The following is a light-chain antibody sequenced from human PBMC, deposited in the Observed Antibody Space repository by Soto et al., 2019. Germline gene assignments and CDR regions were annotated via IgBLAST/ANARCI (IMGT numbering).Light chain of an antibody. CDR3: QQYKKYST. CDR1: QSIVSW. J-gene: IGKJ4*01. CDR2: DAS. V-gene: IGKV1-5*01. Sequence: DIQMTQSPSTLSASVGDRVTITCRASQSIVSWLAWYQQKPGKAPKLLIYDASGLERGVPSRFSGSGSGTECTLPISSLQPDDFATYYCQQYKKYSTFGGGTKVEIK.